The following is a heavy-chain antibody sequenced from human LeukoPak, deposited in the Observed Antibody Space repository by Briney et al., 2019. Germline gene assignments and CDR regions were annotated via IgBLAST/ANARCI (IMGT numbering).Heavy chain of an antibody. D-gene: IGHD3-16*01. Sequence: GGSLRLSCVASGFTFSNYGMHWVRQAPGKGLEWVAVIWCDARSKFHADSVKGRFTISRDNLKNTLYLQMNSLRAEDTAMYYCARGTVSSPGGDPGGITMLEGDDSWGQGTLVTVSS. CDR3: ARGTVSSPGGDPGGITMLEGDDS. CDR2: IWCDARSK. J-gene: IGHJ4*02. CDR1: GFTFSNYG. V-gene: IGHV3-33*01.